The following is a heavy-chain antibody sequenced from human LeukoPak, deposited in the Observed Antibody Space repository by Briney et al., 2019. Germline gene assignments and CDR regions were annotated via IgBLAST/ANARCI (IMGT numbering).Heavy chain of an antibody. Sequence: PSETLSLTCTVSGGSISSYYWSWIRQPPGKGLEWIGYIYYSGSTNYNPSLKSRVTISVDTSKNQFSLKLSSVTAADTAVYYRARERFFGPLDSGMDVWGQGTTVTVSS. CDR1: GGSISSYY. CDR3: ARERFFGPLDSGMDV. CDR2: IYYSGST. J-gene: IGHJ6*02. V-gene: IGHV4-59*01. D-gene: IGHD3-3*01.